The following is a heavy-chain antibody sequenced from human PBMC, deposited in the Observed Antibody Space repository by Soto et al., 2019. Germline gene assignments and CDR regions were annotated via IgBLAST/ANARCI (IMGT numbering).Heavy chain of an antibody. Sequence: QVELQESGPGLVKPSGTLSLTCAVSGNSISTTNWWSWVRQSPGKGLEWIGEIYHSGSTDYNPSLQSRVTISVDESKNRLSLKLSSVTAADTAVYYCARDVGYHYDGSPSAQFDFWGQGTLLTVSS. D-gene: IGHD3-22*01. CDR3: ARDVGYHYDGSPSAQFDF. J-gene: IGHJ4*02. CDR2: IYHSGST. CDR1: GNSISTTNW. V-gene: IGHV4-4*02.